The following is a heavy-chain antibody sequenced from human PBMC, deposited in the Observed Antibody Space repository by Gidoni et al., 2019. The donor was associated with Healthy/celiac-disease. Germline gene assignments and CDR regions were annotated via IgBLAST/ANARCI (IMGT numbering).Heavy chain of an antibody. J-gene: IGHJ4*02. CDR2: IYYSGST. CDR1: CGSISSSRYY. Sequence: QLQLQESGPGLVKPSETLSLTCTFSCGSISSSRYYWGWIRQPPGKGLEWIGSIYYSGSTYYNPSLKSRVTISVDTSKNQFSLKLSSVTAADTAVYYCAREAQETTVVTPDWGVDYWGQGTLVTVSS. V-gene: IGHV4-39*07. D-gene: IGHD4-17*01. CDR3: AREAQETTVVTPDWGVDY.